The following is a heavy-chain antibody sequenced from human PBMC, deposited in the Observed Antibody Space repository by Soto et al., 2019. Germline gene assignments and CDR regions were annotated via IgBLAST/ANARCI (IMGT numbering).Heavy chain of an antibody. Sequence: PGESLKISCKGSGYGFTSYWIAWVRQMPGKGLEWMGIIYLGDSDIRYSPSFQGQITISADKSISTAYLQWSSLKASDTAIYYCACLGSVAVYWGQGTLVTVSS. CDR3: ACLGSVAVY. D-gene: IGHD2-15*01. V-gene: IGHV5-51*01. CDR1: GYGFTSYW. CDR2: IYLGDSDI. J-gene: IGHJ4*02.